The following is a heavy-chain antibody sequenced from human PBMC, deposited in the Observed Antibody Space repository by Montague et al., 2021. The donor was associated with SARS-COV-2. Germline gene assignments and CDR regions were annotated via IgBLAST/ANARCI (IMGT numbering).Heavy chain of an antibody. V-gene: IGHV4-34*01. J-gene: IGHJ4*02. CDR3: ARSRENYNILTGYPYYFDY. D-gene: IGHD3-9*01. CDR1: GGSFSSYY. Sequence: SETLSLTCAVYGGSFSSYYYAWVRQSPTKGLEWIGEIHHSGKPTYKQSLRRRVAISVDTSKNQFSLNLRSVTAADTAVYYCARSRENYNILTGYPYYFDYWGQGTLVTVSS. CDR2: IHHSGKP.